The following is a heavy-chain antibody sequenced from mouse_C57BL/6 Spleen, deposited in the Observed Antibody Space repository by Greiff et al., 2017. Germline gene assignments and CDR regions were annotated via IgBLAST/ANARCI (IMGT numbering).Heavy chain of an antibody. J-gene: IGHJ3*01. CDR2: IDPENGDT. V-gene: IGHV14-4*01. Sequence: EVKLMESGAELVRPGASVKLSCTASGFNIKDDYMHWVKQRPEQGLEWIGWIDPENGDTEYASKFQGKATITADTSSNTAYLQLSSLTSEDTAVYYCTTGVKGWFAYWGQGTLVTVSA. CDR1: GFNIKDDY. D-gene: IGHD1-3*01. CDR3: TTGVKGWFAY.